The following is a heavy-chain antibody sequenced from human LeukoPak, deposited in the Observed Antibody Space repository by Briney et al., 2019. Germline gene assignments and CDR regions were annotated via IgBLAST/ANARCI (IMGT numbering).Heavy chain of an antibody. J-gene: IGHJ4*02. D-gene: IGHD6-13*01. V-gene: IGHV1-46*01. Sequence: ASVKVSCKASGYTFTNHYMHWVRRAPGQGLEWMGIINPSGGSIRSAQNLQDRVTMTRDTSTSTVYMELSSLRSEDTAVYYCARGPATATAWPFDYWGQGTLVTVSS. CDR2: INPSGGSI. CDR1: GYTFTNHY. CDR3: ARGPATATAWPFDY.